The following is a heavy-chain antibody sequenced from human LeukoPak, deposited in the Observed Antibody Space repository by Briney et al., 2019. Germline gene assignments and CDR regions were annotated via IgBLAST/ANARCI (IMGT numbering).Heavy chain of an antibody. V-gene: IGHV1-18*01. Sequence: GASVNVSCKPSGYTFTSYGISWVRQAPRHGGEWMGWSSAYNSNTNYAQKRQGRITMTTDTSTRTVYMELRSLRSDDTAVYYCARLHIVVVTGVDYWGQGTLVTVSS. CDR3: ARLHIVVVTGVDY. J-gene: IGHJ4*02. CDR2: SSAYNSNT. CDR1: GYTFTSYG. D-gene: IGHD2-21*02.